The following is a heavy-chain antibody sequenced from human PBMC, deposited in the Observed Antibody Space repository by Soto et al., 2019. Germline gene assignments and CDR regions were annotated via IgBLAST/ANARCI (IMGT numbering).Heavy chain of an antibody. CDR2: IYPGDSDT. J-gene: IGHJ3*02. Sequence: GESLKISCKGSGYSFTSYWIGWVRQMPGKGLEWMGIIYPGDSDTRYSPSFQGQVTISADKSISTAYLQWSSLKASDTDMYYCARRTLTGLDAFDIWGQGTMVTVSS. CDR1: GYSFTSYW. V-gene: IGHV5-51*01. D-gene: IGHD7-27*01. CDR3: ARRTLTGLDAFDI.